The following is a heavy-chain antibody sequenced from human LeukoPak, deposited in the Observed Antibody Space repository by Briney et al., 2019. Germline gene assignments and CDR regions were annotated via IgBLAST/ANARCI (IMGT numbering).Heavy chain of an antibody. D-gene: IGHD3-10*02. CDR2: TYYRSQWYN. Sequence: SQTLSLTCVISGYSVSSDSAAWNWIRQSPSRGLEWLGRTYYRSQWYNDYAVSVKSRITINPDTSKNQFSLQLNSVTPEDTAVYYCARGCSTDSRGHYYGMDVWGQGTTVAVSS. J-gene: IGHJ6*02. CDR1: GYSVSSDSAA. V-gene: IGHV6-1*01. CDR3: ARGCSTDSRGHYYGMDV.